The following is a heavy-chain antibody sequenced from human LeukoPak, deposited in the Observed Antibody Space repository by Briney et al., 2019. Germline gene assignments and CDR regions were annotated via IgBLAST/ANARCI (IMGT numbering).Heavy chain of an antibody. Sequence: GGSLRLSCAASGFTFSSYGMHWVRQAPGKGLEWVAVIWYDGSNKYYADSVKGRFTISRDNSKNTLYLQMNSLRAEDTAVYYCAGAYDILTGYNWFDPWGQGTLVTVSS. V-gene: IGHV3-33*01. D-gene: IGHD3-9*01. CDR2: IWYDGSNK. J-gene: IGHJ5*02. CDR3: AGAYDILTGYNWFDP. CDR1: GFTFSSYG.